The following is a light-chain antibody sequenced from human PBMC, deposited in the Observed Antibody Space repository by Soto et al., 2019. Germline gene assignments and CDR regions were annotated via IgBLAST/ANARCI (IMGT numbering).Light chain of an antibody. CDR2: TDN. CDR3: AAWDGSLSGWV. J-gene: IGLJ3*02. V-gene: IGLV1-47*02. CDR1: SSNIGNNY. Sequence: QAVVTQPPSASGTPGQRVTISCSGSSSNIGNNYVYWYHQLPGTAPKLLIYTDNQRPSGVPDRFSGSKSGTSASLAISGLRSEDAADYYCAAWDGSLSGWVFGGGTKLTVL.